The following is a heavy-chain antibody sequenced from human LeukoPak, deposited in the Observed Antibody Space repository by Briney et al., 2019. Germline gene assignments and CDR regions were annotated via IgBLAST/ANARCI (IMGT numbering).Heavy chain of an antibody. CDR2: IPDTGSA. Sequence: SETLSLTCTVSGCSISSYYWSWIRETPGNGLEWIGYIPDTGSAIYNPSLKSRVTISEDTSKNKISLTLLSLTAADTAVYYCARGGIAAAASFDPWGQGTLVTVSS. CDR3: ARGGIAAAASFDP. J-gene: IGHJ5*02. CDR1: GCSISSYY. D-gene: IGHD6-13*01. V-gene: IGHV4-59*01.